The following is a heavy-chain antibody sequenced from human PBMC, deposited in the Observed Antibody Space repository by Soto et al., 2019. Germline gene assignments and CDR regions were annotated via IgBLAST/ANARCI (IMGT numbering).Heavy chain of an antibody. CDR2: INLNSGVT. CDR1: GHTFSDSS. J-gene: IGHJ4*02. V-gene: IGHV1-2*02. D-gene: IGHD5-12*01. CDR3: ARDLGGYDLYGPDS. Sequence: QVQLVQSGAEVKKPGASVKVSCKASGHTFSDSSMHWVRQAPGQGLEWMGWINLNSGVTNYAQKFQGRVAMTWDTSIKTAYMELTRLKSDDTAMYFCARDLGGYDLYGPDSWGQGTLVTVSS.